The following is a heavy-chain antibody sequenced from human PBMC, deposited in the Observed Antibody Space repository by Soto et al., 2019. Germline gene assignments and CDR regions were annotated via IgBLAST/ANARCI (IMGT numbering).Heavy chain of an antibody. CDR3: ARQRFGPLHGLLDV. CDR2: VHHSWGS. D-gene: IGHD3-10*01. Sequence: QVQLQESGPGLVKPSETLSISCTVSGGSISSYYWSWFRQSPGKRMEWIGYVHHSWGSSYNPSLQSRVAISLDTSKSQFSLKVTSVTATDTAVYYSARQRFGPLHGLLDVWGQGTTVTVSS. CDR1: GGSISSYY. V-gene: IGHV4-59*08. J-gene: IGHJ6*02.